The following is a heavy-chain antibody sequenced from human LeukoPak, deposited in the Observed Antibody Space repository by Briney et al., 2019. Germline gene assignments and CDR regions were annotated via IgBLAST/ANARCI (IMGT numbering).Heavy chain of an antibody. J-gene: IGHJ6*03. V-gene: IGHV1-18*01. CDR2: ISAYNGNT. D-gene: IGHD3-3*01. Sequence: ASVKVSCKASGYTFTSYGISWVRQAPGQGLEWMGWISAYNGNTNYAQKLQGRVTMTTDTSTSTAYMELRSPRSDDTAVCYCARSLLNALRFLEWLNYMDVWGKGTTVTVSS. CDR1: GYTFTSYG. CDR3: ARSLLNALRFLEWLNYMDV.